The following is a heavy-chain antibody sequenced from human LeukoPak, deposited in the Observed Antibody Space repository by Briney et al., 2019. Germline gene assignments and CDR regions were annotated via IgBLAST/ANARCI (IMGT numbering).Heavy chain of an antibody. CDR1: GFTFSSYS. D-gene: IGHD2-2*01. CDR2: ISSSSSYI. CDR3: AREAVGYCSSTSCYY. V-gene: IGHV3-21*01. J-gene: IGHJ4*02. Sequence: GGSLRLSCAASGFTFSSYSMNWVRRAPGKGLEWVSSISSSSSYIYYADSVKGRFTISRDNAKNSLYLQMNSLRAEDTAVYYCAREAVGYCSSTSCYYWGQGTLVTVSS.